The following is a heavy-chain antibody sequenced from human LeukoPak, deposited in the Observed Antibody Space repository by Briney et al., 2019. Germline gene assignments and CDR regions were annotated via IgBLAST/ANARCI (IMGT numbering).Heavy chain of an antibody. CDR1: GFTFSSYS. J-gene: IGHJ4*02. D-gene: IGHD3-9*01. CDR3: ARVSDYDILTGLIDY. CDR2: ISSSSSYI. Sequence: GGSLRLSCAASGFTFSSYSMNWVRQAPGKGLEWVSSISSSSSYIYYADSVKGRFTISRDNARNSLYLQMNSLRAEDTAVYYCARVSDYDILTGLIDYWGQGTLVTVSS. V-gene: IGHV3-21*01.